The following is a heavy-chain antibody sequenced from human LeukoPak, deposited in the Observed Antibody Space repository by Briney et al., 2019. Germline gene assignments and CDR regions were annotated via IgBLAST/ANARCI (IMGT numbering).Heavy chain of an antibody. J-gene: IGHJ6*03. CDR1: GYTFTSYD. CDR2: MNPNSGNT. Sequence: ASVKVSCMASGYTFTSYDINWVRQATGQGLEWMGWMNPNSGNTGYAQKFQGRVTMTRNTSISTAYMELSSLRSEDTAVYYCARGLHCSGGSCYSPGLDYYYMDVWGKGTTVTVSS. D-gene: IGHD2-15*01. V-gene: IGHV1-8*01. CDR3: ARGLHCSGGSCYSPGLDYYYMDV.